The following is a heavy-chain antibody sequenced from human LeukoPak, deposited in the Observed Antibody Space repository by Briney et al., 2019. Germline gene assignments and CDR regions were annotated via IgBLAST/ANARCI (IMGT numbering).Heavy chain of an antibody. Sequence: SGTLSLTCTVSGGSISSSSYYWGWIRQPPGKGLEWIGSIYYSGSTYYNPSLKSRVTISVDTSKNQFSLKLSSVTAADTAVYYCARNYGSGSYSLWYFDLWGRGTLVTVSS. J-gene: IGHJ2*01. CDR1: GGSISSSSYY. D-gene: IGHD3-10*01. V-gene: IGHV4-39*01. CDR3: ARNYGSGSYSLWYFDL. CDR2: IYYSGST.